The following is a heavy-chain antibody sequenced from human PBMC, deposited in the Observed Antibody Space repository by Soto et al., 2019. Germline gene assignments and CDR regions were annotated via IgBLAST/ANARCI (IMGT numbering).Heavy chain of an antibody. V-gene: IGHV3-23*01. D-gene: IGHD7-27*01. Sequence: EVQLLESGGGLVQPGGSLRLSCAASGFTFSSYTMSWVRQGPGKGLEWVSGISSSGGSTVYADSVKGRFTISRDTFKNTLYLQMTSLRAEDTAVYYCAKGWGDYWGQGTPVTVSS. CDR1: GFTFSSYT. J-gene: IGHJ4*02. CDR2: ISSSGGST. CDR3: AKGWGDY.